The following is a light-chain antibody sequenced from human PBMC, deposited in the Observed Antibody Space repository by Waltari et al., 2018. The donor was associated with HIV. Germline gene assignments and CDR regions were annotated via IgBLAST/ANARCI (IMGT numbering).Light chain of an antibody. V-gene: IGLV3-21*01. CDR3: QVWDTNTDQYVI. Sequence: SYVLTQSPSVSVAPVKTARLTCGGKNIGSKSVNWYQPQPGQAPVMVIYHDTDRPSWIPDRFSGSNSEDTATLTIRRVEAGDEADYYCQVWDTNTDQYVIFGGGTNLAV. J-gene: IGLJ2*01. CDR1: NIGSKS. CDR2: HDT.